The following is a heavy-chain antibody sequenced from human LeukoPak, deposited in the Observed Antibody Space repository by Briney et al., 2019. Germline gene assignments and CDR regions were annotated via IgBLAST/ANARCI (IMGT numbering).Heavy chain of an antibody. CDR2: MNPNSGNT. D-gene: IGHD1-26*01. CDR3: ARDIAGATKGGWFDT. Sequence: GASVKVSCKASGYTFTNYDINWVRQATGQGLEWMGWMNPNSGNTDYAQKFQGRVTMTRNTSISTAYMELSGLRSEDTALYYCARDIAGATKGGWFDTWGQGTPVTVSS. CDR1: GYTFTNYD. J-gene: IGHJ5*02. V-gene: IGHV1-8*01.